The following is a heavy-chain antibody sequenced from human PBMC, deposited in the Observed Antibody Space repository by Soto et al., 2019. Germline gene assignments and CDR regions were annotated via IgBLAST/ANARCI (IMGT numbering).Heavy chain of an antibody. CDR1: AYTFTSYG. CDR2: ICAHNANT. CDR3: ARDLSPSSYSSSSYYFDY. J-gene: IGHJ4*02. Sequence: ASVKVSGKASAYTFTSYGTSWVRQLFGQELERMGWICAHNANTHYARTHPGRVYITTDTSTSTAHMHLRHLRPDDTAVYYCARDLSPSSYSSSSYYFDYWGEGALGTV. D-gene: IGHD6-6*01. V-gene: IGHV1-18*01.